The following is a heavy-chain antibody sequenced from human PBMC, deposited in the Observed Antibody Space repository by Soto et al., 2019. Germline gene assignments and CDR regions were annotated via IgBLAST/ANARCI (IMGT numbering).Heavy chain of an antibody. CDR3: AHRPHSWSGYPVAFDI. Sequence: QITLKESGPTLVKPTQTLTLTCTFSGFSLSTSGVAVGWIRQPPVKALERLALIYWDDDKRYSPSLKSRLTITKDTSKNQVVLTMTNMDPVDTDTYYCAHRPHSWSGYPVAFDIWGQGTMVTVSS. CDR2: IYWDDDK. J-gene: IGHJ3*02. V-gene: IGHV2-5*02. CDR1: GFSLSTSGVA. D-gene: IGHD3-3*02.